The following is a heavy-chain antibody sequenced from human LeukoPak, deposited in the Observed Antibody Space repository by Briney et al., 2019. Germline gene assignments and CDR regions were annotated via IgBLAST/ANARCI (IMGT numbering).Heavy chain of an antibody. CDR1: GGTFSSYA. CDR2: IIPIFGTA. J-gene: IGHJ6*03. V-gene: IGHV1-69*05. CDR3: ARTVYYDILTGLDLYYMDV. Sequence: GASVTVSCKASGGTFSSYAISWVRQAPGQGLEWMGGIIPIFGTANYAQKFQGRVTITTDESTSTAYMELSSLRSEDTAVYYCARTVYYDILTGLDLYYMDVWGKGTTVTVSS. D-gene: IGHD3-9*01.